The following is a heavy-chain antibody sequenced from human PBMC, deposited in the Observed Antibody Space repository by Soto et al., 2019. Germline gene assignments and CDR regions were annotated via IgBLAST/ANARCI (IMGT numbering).Heavy chain of an antibody. CDR2: IRSKAYGGTT. J-gene: IGHJ4*02. Sequence: GGSLRLSCTASGFTFGDYAMSWFRQAPGKGLEWVGFIRSKAYGGTTEYAASVKGRFTISRDDSKSIAYLQMNSLKTEETAVYYCTTGYYDSSGYYSIPKYYFDYWGQGTLVTVSS. CDR1: GFTFGDYA. CDR3: TTGYYDSSGYYSIPKYYFDY. V-gene: IGHV3-49*03. D-gene: IGHD3-22*01.